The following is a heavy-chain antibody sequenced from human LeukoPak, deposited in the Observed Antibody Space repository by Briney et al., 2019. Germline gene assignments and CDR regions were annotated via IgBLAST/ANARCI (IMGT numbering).Heavy chain of an antibody. CDR2: IYYSGST. CDR3: ARGPRYSHSDY. V-gene: IGHV4-59*01. Sequence: SETLSLTCTVSGGSISSYYWSWIRQPPGKGLEWIGYIYYSGSTNYNPSLKSRVTISVDTSKNQFSLKLSSVTAADTAVYYCARGPRYSHSDYWGQGTLVTVSS. J-gene: IGHJ4*02. D-gene: IGHD5-18*01. CDR1: GGSISSYY.